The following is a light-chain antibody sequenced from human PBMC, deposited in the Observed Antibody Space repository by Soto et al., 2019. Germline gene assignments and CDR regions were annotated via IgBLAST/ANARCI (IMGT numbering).Light chain of an antibody. CDR1: QSVLYSSNNKNY. CDR2: WAS. CDR3: QQYYSTPTWT. J-gene: IGKJ1*01. Sequence: DIVMTQSRDSLALSLGERATINCKSSQSVLYSSNNKNYLAWYQQKPGQPPKLLIYWASTRESGVPDRFSGSGSGTDFTLTISSLQAEDVAVYYCQQYYSTPTWTFGQGTKVDIK. V-gene: IGKV4-1*01.